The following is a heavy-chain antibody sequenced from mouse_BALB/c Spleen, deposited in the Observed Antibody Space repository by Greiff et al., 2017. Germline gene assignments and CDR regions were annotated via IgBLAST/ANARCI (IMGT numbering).Heavy chain of an antibody. CDR1: GYSITSDYA. D-gene: IGHD2-12*01. V-gene: IGHV3-2*02. CDR3: ARGAYYRNYAMDY. J-gene: IGHJ4*01. Sequence: EVQLQESGPGLVKPSQSLSLTCTVTGYSITSDYAWNWIRQFPGNKLEWMGYISYSGSTSYNPSLKSRISITRDTSKNQFFLQLNSVTTEDTATYYCARGAYYRNYAMDYWGQGTSVTVSS. CDR2: ISYSGST.